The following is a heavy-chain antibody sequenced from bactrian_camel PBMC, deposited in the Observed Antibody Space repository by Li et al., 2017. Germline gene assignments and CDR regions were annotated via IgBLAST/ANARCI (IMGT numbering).Heavy chain of an antibody. CDR2: ITSGGGVT. Sequence: VQLVESGGGSVQPGGSLRLSCAASGATFSSYDMTWVRQAPGAGLEWVSAITSGGGVTYYADSVKGRFTISRDNAENTLYLQMNSLKTEDTAVYYCATYLRKHWVVATVDWAYWGQGTQVTVS. CDR1: GATFSSYD. J-gene: IGHJ4*01. D-gene: IGHD6*01. V-gene: IGHV3S40*01. CDR3: ATYLRKHWVVATVDWAY.